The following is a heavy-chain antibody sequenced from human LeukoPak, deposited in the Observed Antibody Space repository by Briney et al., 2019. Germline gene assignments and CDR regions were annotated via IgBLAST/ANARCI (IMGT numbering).Heavy chain of an antibody. CDR2: ISSSSSTI. CDR1: GSTFSSYS. D-gene: IGHD6-13*01. J-gene: IGHJ4*02. V-gene: IGHV3-48*01. Sequence: PGGSLRLSCAASGSTFSSYSMNWVRQAPGKGLEWVSYISSSSSTIYYADSVKGRFTISRDNSKNTLYLQMNSLRAEDTAVYYCAKSAIAAATIFDYWGQGTLVTVSS. CDR3: AKSAIAAATIFDY.